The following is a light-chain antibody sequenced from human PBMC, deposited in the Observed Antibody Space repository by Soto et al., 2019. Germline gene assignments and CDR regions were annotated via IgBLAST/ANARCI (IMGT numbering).Light chain of an antibody. CDR1: SSDVGGYNY. CDR2: DVI. CDR3: CSYADNYTLS. V-gene: IGLV2-11*01. Sequence: QSALTQPRSVSESPGQSVTISCTGTSSDVGGYNYVSWYQHHPGKAPKLMIYDVIKRPSGVPDRFSGSKSGNTASLTISGLQAEDEGDYFCCSYADNYTLSFGGGTKVTVL. J-gene: IGLJ2*01.